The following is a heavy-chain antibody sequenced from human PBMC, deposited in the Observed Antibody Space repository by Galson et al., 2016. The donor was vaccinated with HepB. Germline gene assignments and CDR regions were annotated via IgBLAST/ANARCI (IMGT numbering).Heavy chain of an antibody. Sequence: SLRLSCAASGFTFSRCGMHWVRQAPGKGLEWVAVISYDGNYKYYADSVKGRFTISRDNSKHTLYLQMNSLRAEDTAVYYCAKDGHPSPIGGSGTFFSYYQYYYVDVWGKGTMVTVSS. CDR3: AKDGHPSPIGGSGTFFSYYQYYYVDV. J-gene: IGHJ6*03. V-gene: IGHV3-30*18. CDR2: ISYDGNYK. D-gene: IGHD3-10*01. CDR1: GFTFSRCG.